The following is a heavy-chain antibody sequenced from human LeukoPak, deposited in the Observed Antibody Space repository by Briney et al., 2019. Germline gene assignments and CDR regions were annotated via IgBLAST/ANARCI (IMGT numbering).Heavy chain of an antibody. CDR3: LKDRASSWTFDY. J-gene: IGHJ4*02. D-gene: IGHD6-13*01. CDR1: GFIFSNYG. CDR2: ISDDVNNV. Sequence: VRSLRLSCAASGFIFSNYGMHWVRQAPGKGLEWVAAISDDVNNVYYADSVKGRFTISRDDSRNTLYLQMNSLSAEDTALYYCLKDRASSWTFDYWGQGTLVTVSS. V-gene: IGHV3-30*18.